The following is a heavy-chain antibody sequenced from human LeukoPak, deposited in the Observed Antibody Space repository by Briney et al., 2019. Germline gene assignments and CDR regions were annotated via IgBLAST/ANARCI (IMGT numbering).Heavy chain of an antibody. CDR3: ARALRIDY. J-gene: IGHJ4*01. CDR1: GFTFGDYV. V-gene: IGHV3-49*04. Sequence: GGSLRLSCTAPGFTFGDYVMSWVRQAPGKGLEWVGFIRSKAYGGTTEFAASVKGRFTISRDDSKSIAYLQMNSLKTEDTAVYYCARALRIDYWGHGTLVTVSS. D-gene: IGHD3-16*01. CDR2: IRSKAYGGTT.